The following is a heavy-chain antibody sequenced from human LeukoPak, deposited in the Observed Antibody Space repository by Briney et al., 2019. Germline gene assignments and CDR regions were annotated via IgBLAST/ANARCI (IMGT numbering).Heavy chain of an antibody. CDR3: ASSTGAHYYYYGMDV. CDR2: IIPIFGTA. V-gene: IGHV1-69*13. Sequence: ASVKGSCKASGGTFISYAISWVRQPSGQGLEWMGGIIPIFGTANYAQKFQGRVTITADESTSTAYMELSSLRSEDTAVYYCASSTGAHYYYYGMDVWGQGTTVTVSS. D-gene: IGHD1-26*01. CDR1: GGTFISYA. J-gene: IGHJ6*02.